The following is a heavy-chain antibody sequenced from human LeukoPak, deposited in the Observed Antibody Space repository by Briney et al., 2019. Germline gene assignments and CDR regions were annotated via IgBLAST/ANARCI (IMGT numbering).Heavy chain of an antibody. V-gene: IGHV3-21*01. D-gene: IGHD2-15*01. J-gene: IGHJ4*02. CDR3: ARQPQVAHFDY. Sequence: GGSLRLSCAASGFTFNLAWMSWVRQAPGKGLEWVSSITNNGVYTYYTDSVKGRFTISRDNANNSLYLQTNSLSAEDTAIYYCARQPQVAHFDYWGQGTLVSVSS. CDR1: GFTFNLAW. CDR2: ITNNGVYT.